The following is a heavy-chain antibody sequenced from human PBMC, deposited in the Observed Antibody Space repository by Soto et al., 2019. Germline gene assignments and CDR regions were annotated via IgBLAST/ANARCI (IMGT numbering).Heavy chain of an antibody. Sequence: RRAAGQGLEWMGWISAYNGNTNYAQKLQGRVTMTTDTSTSTVYLALGSLRSDDAAAYFRPSGGSGTCDFVYCGRGTVVGVS. D-gene: IGHD1-1*01. CDR3: PSGGSGTCDFVY. V-gene: IGHV1-18*01. J-gene: IGHJ4*02. CDR2: ISAYNGNT.